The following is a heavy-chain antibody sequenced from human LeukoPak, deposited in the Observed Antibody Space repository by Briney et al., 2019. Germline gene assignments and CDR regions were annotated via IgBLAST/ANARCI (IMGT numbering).Heavy chain of an antibody. Sequence: PSETLSLTCAVSGGSISSSNWWSWVRQPPGKGLEWIGEIYHSGSTNYNPSLKSRVTISVDKSKNQFSLKLSSVTAADTAVYYCARGLDYDILTGYYNREGEYYFDYWGQGTLVTVSS. CDR1: GGSISSSNW. V-gene: IGHV4-4*02. CDR2: IYHSGST. J-gene: IGHJ4*02. CDR3: ARGLDYDILTGYYNREGEYYFDY. D-gene: IGHD3-9*01.